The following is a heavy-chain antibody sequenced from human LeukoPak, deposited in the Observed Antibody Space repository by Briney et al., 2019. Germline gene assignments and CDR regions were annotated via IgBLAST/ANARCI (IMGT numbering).Heavy chain of an antibody. CDR1: GGSLNSPNYY. Sequence: SETLSLTCIVSGGSLNSPNYYWGGIRQPPGKGVEWIGTIYYSGTTYYNPSLKSRLTISVDTSKNQFSLKLTSVTAADTAVYYCARHDYYGSLNWFDPWGQGTLITVSS. CDR3: ARHDYYGSLNWFDP. J-gene: IGHJ5*02. V-gene: IGHV4-39*01. CDR2: IYYSGTT. D-gene: IGHD3-10*01.